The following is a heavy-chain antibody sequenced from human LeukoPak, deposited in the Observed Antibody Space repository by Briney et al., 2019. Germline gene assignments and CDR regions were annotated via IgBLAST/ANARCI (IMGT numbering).Heavy chain of an antibody. D-gene: IGHD3-22*01. V-gene: IGHV1-2*02. CDR3: AREYDSSGYSYYGMDV. CDR1: GYTFTGYY. J-gene: IGHJ6*02. CDR2: INPNSGGT. Sequence: ASVKVSCKASGYTFTGYYMHWVRQAPGQGLEWMGWINPNSGGTNYAQKFQGRVTMTRDTSRSTAYMELSRLRSDDTAVYYCAREYDSSGYSYYGMDVWGQGTTVTVSS.